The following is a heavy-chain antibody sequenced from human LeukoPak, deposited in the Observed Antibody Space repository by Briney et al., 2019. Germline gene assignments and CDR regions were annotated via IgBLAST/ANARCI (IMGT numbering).Heavy chain of an antibody. CDR1: GFTVSSNY. CDR2: IYSGGST. V-gene: IGHV3-53*05. Sequence: GGSLRLSCAASGFTVSSNYMNWVRQAPGKGLEWVSVIYSGGSTYYADSVKGRFTISRGNSKNTLYLQMNSLRAEDTAVYYCAREISRTGAFDIWGQGTMVTVSS. CDR3: AREISRTGAFDI. J-gene: IGHJ3*02. D-gene: IGHD3-3*02.